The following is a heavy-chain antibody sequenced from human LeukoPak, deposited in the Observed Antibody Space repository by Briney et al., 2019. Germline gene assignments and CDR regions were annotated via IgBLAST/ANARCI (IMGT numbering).Heavy chain of an antibody. CDR2: VDYSGST. CDR1: GGSISTYY. Sequence: KPSETLSLTCTVSGGSISTYYWTWIRQTPGKGLEWIGYVDYSGSTNYNPSLKSRVTISVDTSENQFSLRLSSVTAAASAMYYCARAGSGYSFDIWGQGTLVTVSS. CDR3: ARAGSGYSFDI. D-gene: IGHD3-3*01. J-gene: IGHJ3*02. V-gene: IGHV4-59*01.